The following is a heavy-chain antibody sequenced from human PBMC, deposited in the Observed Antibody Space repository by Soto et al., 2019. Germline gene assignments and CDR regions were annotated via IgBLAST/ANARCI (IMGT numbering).Heavy chain of an antibody. V-gene: IGHV3-74*03. Sequence: EVQLVESGGGLVQPGGSLRLSCVASGFTFSNYWMHWVRQAPGEGLVWVSSISADASRTEHADPAKGRFNITRDQAKNALYLQGDSVRAEDTGIYYCARLPNKCHQNWGHGNLVSVST. CDR1: GFTFSNYW. CDR3: ARLPNKCHQN. J-gene: IGHJ1*01. CDR2: ISADASRT.